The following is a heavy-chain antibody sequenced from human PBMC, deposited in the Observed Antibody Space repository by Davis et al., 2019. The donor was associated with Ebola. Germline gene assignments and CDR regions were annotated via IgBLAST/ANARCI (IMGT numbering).Heavy chain of an antibody. J-gene: IGHJ4*02. Sequence: GESLKISCVASGFTFRNYVINWVRQAPGQGLEWVSAISVTSSATYYSDSVKGRFTISRDNINNSLYLQMNSLRGEDTAVYFCARLDFYDSYSWGQGTQVTVSS. D-gene: IGHD3-22*01. V-gene: IGHV3-23*01. CDR1: GFTFRNYV. CDR3: ARLDFYDSYS. CDR2: ISVTSSAT.